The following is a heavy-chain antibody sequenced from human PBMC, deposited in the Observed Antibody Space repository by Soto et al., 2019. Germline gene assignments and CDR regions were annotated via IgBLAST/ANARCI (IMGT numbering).Heavy chain of an antibody. J-gene: IGHJ4*02. D-gene: IGHD2-15*01. CDR3: ARTSNNHPYSLFQY. CDR1: GGSVSSGDYY. CDR2: IYYSGRS. V-gene: IGHV4-30-4*01. Sequence: SLTCTVSGGSVSSGDYYWSWIRQPPGKGLEWIGYIYYSGRSFYNPSLKSRVILSVDTSKNQFSLKLSAMTAADTAVYYCARTSNNHPYSLFQYWGPARLGSVSS.